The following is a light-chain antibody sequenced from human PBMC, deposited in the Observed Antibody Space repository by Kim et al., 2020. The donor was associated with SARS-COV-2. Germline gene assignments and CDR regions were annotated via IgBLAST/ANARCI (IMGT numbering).Light chain of an antibody. V-gene: IGLV3-1*01. Sequence: VAPGQTASITGSGDKLGDKYACWYQQKPGQSPVLVIYQDSKRPSGIPERFSGSNSGNTATLTISGTQAMDEADYYCQAWDSSTEVFGTGTKVTVL. J-gene: IGLJ1*01. CDR2: QDS. CDR3: QAWDSSTEV. CDR1: KLGDKY.